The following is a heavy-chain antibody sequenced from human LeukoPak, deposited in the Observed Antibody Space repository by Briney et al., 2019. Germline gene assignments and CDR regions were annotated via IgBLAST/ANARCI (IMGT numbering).Heavy chain of an antibody. Sequence: PSQTLSLTCTVSGGSINSGGYYWSWIRQHPGKGLEWIGYISNSGSTYYHPSLKSRVTISVDTSKNQFSLKLSSVTAADTAVYYCARRRYYDILTGYPLDYWGQGTLVTVSS. CDR2: ISNSGST. D-gene: IGHD3-9*01. CDR1: GGSINSGGYY. J-gene: IGHJ4*02. CDR3: ARRRYYDILTGYPLDY. V-gene: IGHV4-31*03.